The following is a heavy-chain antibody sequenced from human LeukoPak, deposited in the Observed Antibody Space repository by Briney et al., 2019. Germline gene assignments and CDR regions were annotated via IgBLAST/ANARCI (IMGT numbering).Heavy chain of an antibody. Sequence: PSETLSLTCTVSGGSISSYYWSWIRQPPGKGLEWIGYIYYSGSTNYNPSLKSRVTISVDTSKNQFSLKLSSVTAADTAVYYCARNSYDYWCGYYPPGYYYYGMDVWGQGTTVTVSS. CDR2: IYYSGST. V-gene: IGHV4-59*01. CDR3: ARNSYDYWCGYYPPGYYYYGMDV. J-gene: IGHJ6*02. CDR1: GGSISSYY. D-gene: IGHD3-3*01.